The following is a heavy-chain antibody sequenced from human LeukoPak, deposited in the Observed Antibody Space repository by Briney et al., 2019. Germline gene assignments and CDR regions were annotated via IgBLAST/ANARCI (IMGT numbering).Heavy chain of an antibody. CDR1: GGPISRYH. J-gene: IGHJ4*02. V-gene: IGHV4-59*13. Sequence: SETLSLTCSVSGGPISRYHWRWLRQPPGKGLEWIGYIYYSGSTNYNPSLKSRVTISVDTSKHQLSLKLSSVTAADTAVYYCARIGLYSGSYLPDYWGQGTLVTVSS. CDR2: IYYSGST. D-gene: IGHD1-26*01. CDR3: ARIGLYSGSYLPDY.